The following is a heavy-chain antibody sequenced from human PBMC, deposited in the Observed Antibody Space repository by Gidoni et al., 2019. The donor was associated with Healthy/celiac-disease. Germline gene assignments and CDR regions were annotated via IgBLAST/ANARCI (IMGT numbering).Heavy chain of an antibody. V-gene: IGHV3-33*01. D-gene: IGHD2-2*01. Sequence: QVQLVESGGGVVQPGRSLRLSCAASGFTFSSYGRHWVRQAPGKGLEWVAVIWYDGSNKYYADSVKGRFTISRDNSKNTLYLQMNSLRAEDTAVYYCARDRASEVPAAIGYWGQGTLVTVSS. CDR2: IWYDGSNK. CDR3: ARDRASEVPAAIGY. J-gene: IGHJ4*02. CDR1: GFTFSSYG.